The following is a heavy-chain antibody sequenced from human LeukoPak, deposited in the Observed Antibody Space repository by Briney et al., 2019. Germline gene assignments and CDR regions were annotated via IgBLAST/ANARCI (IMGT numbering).Heavy chain of an antibody. V-gene: IGHV4-39*07. Sequence: SETLSLTCTVSGGSISSSSYYWGWIRQPPGKGLEWIGSIYYSGSTYYNPSLKSRVTISVDTSKNQFSLKLSSVTAADTAVYYCATRTGYSRRDDAFDIWGQGTMVTVSS. CDR3: ATRTGYSRRDDAFDI. D-gene: IGHD6-13*01. CDR1: GGSISSSSYY. CDR2: IYYSGST. J-gene: IGHJ3*02.